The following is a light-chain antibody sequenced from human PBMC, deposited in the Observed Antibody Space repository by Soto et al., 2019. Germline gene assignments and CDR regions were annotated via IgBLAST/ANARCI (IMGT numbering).Light chain of an antibody. Sequence: EIVLTQSPGTLSLSPGEGATLSCRASQTITANYLAWYQQRPGQALRLVIYGASSRATGIPDRFSGSGPGTDFTLTISRLEPEDFAVYFCQQYIDSPLTFGGGTKVEIK. V-gene: IGKV3-20*01. CDR1: QTITANY. J-gene: IGKJ4*01. CDR2: GAS. CDR3: QQYIDSPLT.